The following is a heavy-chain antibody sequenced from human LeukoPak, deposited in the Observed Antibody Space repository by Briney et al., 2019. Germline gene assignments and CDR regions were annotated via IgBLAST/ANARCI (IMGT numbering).Heavy chain of an antibody. Sequence: SETLSLTCTVSGASISNVYWSWIRQTPEKGLEWMGHIHTSGGTYYPSLKSRLTMSIDTSRNQLSLKLTSVTAADTGVYFCARLGSYHDFWGQGALVTVSS. V-gene: IGHV4-4*09. J-gene: IGHJ4*02. CDR3: ARLGSYHDF. CDR1: GASISNVY. D-gene: IGHD1-26*01. CDR2: IHTSGGT.